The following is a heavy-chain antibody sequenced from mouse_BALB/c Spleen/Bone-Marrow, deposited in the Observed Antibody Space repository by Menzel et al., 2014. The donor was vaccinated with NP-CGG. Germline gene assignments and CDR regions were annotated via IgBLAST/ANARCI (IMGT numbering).Heavy chain of an antibody. Sequence: VKVEESGPGLVAPSQSLSITCTVSGFSLTVYGVNWVRQPPGKGLEWLGMIWGDGITDYNSAFKSGLSISKDDSKSQVFLKMNSLQTDDTAKYYCAREGNYFDYWGQGTTLTVSS. CDR3: AREGNYFDY. J-gene: IGHJ2*01. CDR1: GFSLTVYG. CDR2: IWGDGIT. V-gene: IGHV2-6-7*01.